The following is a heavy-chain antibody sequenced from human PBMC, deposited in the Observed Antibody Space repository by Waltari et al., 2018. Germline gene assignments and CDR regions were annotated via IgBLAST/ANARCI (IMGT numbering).Heavy chain of an antibody. V-gene: IGHV4-59*01. D-gene: IGHD1-26*01. Sequence: QVQLQESGPGLVKPSATLSLPCTVPGGSIISFYWSCSREPPGKGLEWFGYIDYSGSTNYNPSLKSRVTISVDTSKNQFSLKLSSVTAADTAVYYCARDHRGDGRYFDYWGQGTLVTVSS. CDR2: IDYSGST. J-gene: IGHJ4*02. CDR1: GGSIISFY. CDR3: ARDHRGDGRYFDY.